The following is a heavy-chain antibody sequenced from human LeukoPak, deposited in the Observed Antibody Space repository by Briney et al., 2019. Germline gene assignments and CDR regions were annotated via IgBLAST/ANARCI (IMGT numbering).Heavy chain of an antibody. Sequence: GGSLRLSCAASGFTFSSYGMHWVRQAPGKGLEWVAVIWYDGSNKYYADSVKGRFTISRDNSKNTLYLHMNSLRAEDTAVYYCARDGKAAAGIDYWGQGTLVTVSS. CDR2: IWYDGSNK. CDR3: ARDGKAAAGIDY. V-gene: IGHV3-33*01. D-gene: IGHD6-13*01. CDR1: GFTFSSYG. J-gene: IGHJ4*02.